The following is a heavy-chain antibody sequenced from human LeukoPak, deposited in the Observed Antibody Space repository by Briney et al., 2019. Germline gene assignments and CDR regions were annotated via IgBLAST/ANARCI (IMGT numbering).Heavy chain of an antibody. CDR2: INPNSGGT. J-gene: IGHJ6*02. Sequence: ASVKVSCKASGYTFTGYYMHWVRQAPGQGLEWMGWINPNSGGTNYAQKFQGRVTMTRDTSISTAYMELSRLRSDDTAVYYCARRVVPAASYYYYYGMDVWGQGTTVTVSS. CDR3: ARRVVPAASYYYYYGMDV. CDR1: GYTFTGYY. D-gene: IGHD2-2*01. V-gene: IGHV1-2*02.